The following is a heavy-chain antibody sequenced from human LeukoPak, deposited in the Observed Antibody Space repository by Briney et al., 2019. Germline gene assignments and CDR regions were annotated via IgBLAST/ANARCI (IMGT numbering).Heavy chain of an antibody. D-gene: IGHD4-17*01. CDR2: IQSDGTDK. CDR1: GFTFSLYG. Sequence: PGGSLRLSCAASGFTFSLYGMHWVRQAPGKGLEWVAFIQSDGTDKYYIDSVKGRFTISRDKSKNTLYLQMNSLRVEDSAVYFCARDGTRSSDYWGQGTLVTVSS. V-gene: IGHV3-30*02. CDR3: ARDGTRSSDY. J-gene: IGHJ4*02.